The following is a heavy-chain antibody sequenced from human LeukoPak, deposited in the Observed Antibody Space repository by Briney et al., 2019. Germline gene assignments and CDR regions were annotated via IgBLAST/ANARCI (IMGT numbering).Heavy chain of an antibody. CDR2: ISSSGGTT. Sequence: GGSLRLSCAASGFTFSSYAMNWVRQAPGKGLEWVSVISSSGGTTYYSDSVKGRFIISRDNSKNTLYLQMNSLAPEDTALYYCARGKRRFDYWGQGTLVSVSS. D-gene: IGHD3-10*01. J-gene: IGHJ4*02. CDR1: GFTFSSYA. CDR3: ARGKRRFDY. V-gene: IGHV3-23*01.